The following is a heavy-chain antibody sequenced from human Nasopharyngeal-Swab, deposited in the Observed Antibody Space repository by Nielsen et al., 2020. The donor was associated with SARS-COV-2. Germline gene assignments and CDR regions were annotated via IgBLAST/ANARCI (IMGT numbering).Heavy chain of an antibody. J-gene: IGHJ4*02. V-gene: IGHV1-46*01. D-gene: IGHD6-19*01. CDR3: ARDYSSGWSRSPPGAGGY. CDR1: GYTFTSYY. Sequence: ASVKVSCKASGYTFTSYYMHWVRQAPGQGLEWMGIINPSGGSTSYAQKFQGRVTITRDTSASTAYMELSSLRSEDTAVYYCARDYSSGWSRSPPGAGGYWGQGTLVTVSS. CDR2: INPSGGST.